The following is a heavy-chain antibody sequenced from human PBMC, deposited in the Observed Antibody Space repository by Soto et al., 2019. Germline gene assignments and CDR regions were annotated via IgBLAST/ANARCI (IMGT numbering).Heavy chain of an antibody. V-gene: IGHV3-30*18. Sequence: PGGSXRLSCAASGFTFSSYGMHWVRQAPGKGLEWVAVISYDGSNKYYADSVKGRFTISRDNSKNTLYLQMNSLRAEDTAVYYCAKDFSPLNGSGPIYYFDYWGQGTLVTVSS. CDR2: ISYDGSNK. J-gene: IGHJ4*02. CDR3: AKDFSPLNGSGPIYYFDY. D-gene: IGHD3-10*01. CDR1: GFTFSSYG.